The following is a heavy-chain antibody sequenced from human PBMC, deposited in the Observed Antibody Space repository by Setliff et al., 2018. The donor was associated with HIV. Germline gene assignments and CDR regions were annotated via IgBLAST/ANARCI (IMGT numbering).Heavy chain of an antibody. CDR2: IFPGDSET. CDR1: GYSFPNDW. J-gene: IGHJ6*03. CDR3: TRHPLRPGIAGYFYFVDV. V-gene: IGHV5-51*01. Sequence: GESLKISCKDSGYSFPNDWIGWVRQMPGKGLEWVAIIFPGDSETRYSPSFEGQVTISADRSINTVYLQWSSLRAPDTAIYYCTRHPLRPGIAGYFYFVDVWGTGTTVTVSS. D-gene: IGHD3-9*01.